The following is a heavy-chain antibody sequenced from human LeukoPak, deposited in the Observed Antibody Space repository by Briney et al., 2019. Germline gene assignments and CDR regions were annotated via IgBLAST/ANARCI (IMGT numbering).Heavy chain of an antibody. V-gene: IGHV1-69*13. CDR2: IITIFGTA. Sequence: SVKVSCKASGGTFSSYAISWVRQAPGQGLEWMGGIITIFGTANYAQKFQGRVTITADESTSTAYMELSSLRSEDTAVYYCARTGLYGDYPFDYWGQGTLVTVSS. D-gene: IGHD4-17*01. J-gene: IGHJ4*02. CDR1: GGTFSSYA. CDR3: ARTGLYGDYPFDY.